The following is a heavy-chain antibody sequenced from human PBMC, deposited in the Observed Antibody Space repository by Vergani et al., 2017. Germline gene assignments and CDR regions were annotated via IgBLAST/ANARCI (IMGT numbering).Heavy chain of an antibody. CDR3: ATTXGPSAYYDILALDY. V-gene: IGHV5-51*01. Sequence: EVQLVQSGAEVKKPGESLKISCKGSGYSFTSYWIGWVRQMPGKGLEWMGTIYPGDSDTRYSPSFQGQVTISADKSISTAYLQWSSLKASDTAMYYCATTXGPSAYYDILALDYWGQGTLVTVSS. CDR2: IYPGDSDT. J-gene: IGHJ4*02. CDR1: GYSFTSYW. D-gene: IGHD3-9*01.